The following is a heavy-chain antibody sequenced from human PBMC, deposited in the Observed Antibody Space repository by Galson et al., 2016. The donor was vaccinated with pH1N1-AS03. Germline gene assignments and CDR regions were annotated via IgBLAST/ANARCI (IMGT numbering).Heavy chain of an antibody. V-gene: IGHV3-30*02. D-gene: IGHD6-19*01. CDR3: ARDPDSVAGTSLDWYFDL. CDR1: GFTFSSYG. CDR2: IRYDGSNK. J-gene: IGHJ2*01. Sequence: SLRLSCAASGFTFSSYGMHWVRQAPGKGLEWVAFIRYDGSNKYYADSVKGRFTISRDNSKNTLYLQMNSLRAEHTAVYYCARDPDSVAGTSLDWYFDLWGRGTLVTVSS.